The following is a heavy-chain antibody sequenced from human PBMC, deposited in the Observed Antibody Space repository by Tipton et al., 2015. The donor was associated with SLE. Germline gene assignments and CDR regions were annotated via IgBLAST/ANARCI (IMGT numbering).Heavy chain of an antibody. J-gene: IGHJ4*02. CDR1: GFTFSSYE. Sequence: SLRLSCAASGFTFSSYEMNWVRQAPGKGLEWVAVIWYDGSNKYYADSVKGRFTISRDNSKNTLYLQMNSLRAEDTAVYYCATQIWFRAPFGYWGQGTLVTVSS. CDR3: ATQIWFRAPFGY. D-gene: IGHD3-10*01. V-gene: IGHV3-33*08. CDR2: IWYDGSNK.